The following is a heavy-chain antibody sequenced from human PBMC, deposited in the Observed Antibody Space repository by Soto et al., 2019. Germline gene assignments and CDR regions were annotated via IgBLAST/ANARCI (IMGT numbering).Heavy chain of an antibody. CDR3: AGASQMVINPYYYPMDV. CDR2: MNPNTGNS. J-gene: IGHJ6*02. CDR1: GYTFTSYD. Sequence: GASVKVSCKASGYTFTSYDIYWVRQATGQGLEWMGWMNPNTGNSGYAQKFQGRVTMTSNTSITTAHMELSSLRSEDTAVYYCAGASQMVINPYYYPMDVWGQGTTVTVSS. D-gene: IGHD3-22*01. V-gene: IGHV1-8*01.